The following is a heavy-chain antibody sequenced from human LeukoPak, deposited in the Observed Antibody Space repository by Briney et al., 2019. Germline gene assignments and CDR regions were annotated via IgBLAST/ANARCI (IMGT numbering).Heavy chain of an antibody. J-gene: IGHJ4*02. CDR1: GGSVSSSSSY. CDR3: ARTYYGSENYYDY. CDR2: IYYSGTT. V-gene: IGHV4-39*01. D-gene: IGHD3-10*01. Sequence: SETLSLTCTVSGGSVSSSSSYWGWIRQPPGKGLEWIGSIYYSGTTYYNPSLKSRVTISVDTSKSQFSLKLTSVTAADTALYYCARTYYGSENYYDYWGQGILVTVSS.